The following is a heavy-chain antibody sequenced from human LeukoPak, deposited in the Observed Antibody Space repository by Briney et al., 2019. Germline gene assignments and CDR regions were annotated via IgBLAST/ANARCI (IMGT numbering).Heavy chain of an antibody. J-gene: IGHJ6*02. V-gene: IGHV3-21*01. CDR2: ISSSSSYI. CDR3: ARDRCSGGSCYYYYGMDV. D-gene: IGHD2-15*01. Sequence: GGSLRLSCAASGFTFSSYSMNWVRQAPGKGLEWVSSISSSSSYIYYADSVKGRFTISRDNAKNSLYLQMNSLRAEDTAVYYCARDRCSGGSCYYYYGMDVWGQGTTVTVSS. CDR1: GFTFSSYS.